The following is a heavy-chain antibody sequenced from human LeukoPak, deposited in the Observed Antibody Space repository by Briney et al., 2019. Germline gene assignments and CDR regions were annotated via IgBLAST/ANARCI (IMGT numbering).Heavy chain of an antibody. Sequence: SETLSLTCTVSGGSISSYYWNWIRQPAGKGLEWIGYIYSSGSTDYNPSLKSRVTISLDTSRNQFSLKLTSVSAADTAVYYCARDRGRYFDGPQTDYWGQGILVTVSS. V-gene: IGHV4-59*01. D-gene: IGHD3-9*01. CDR3: ARDRGRYFDGPQTDY. J-gene: IGHJ4*02. CDR2: IYSSGST. CDR1: GGSISSYY.